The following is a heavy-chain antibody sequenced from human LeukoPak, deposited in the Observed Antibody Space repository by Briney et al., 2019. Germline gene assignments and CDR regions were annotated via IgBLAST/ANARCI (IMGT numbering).Heavy chain of an antibody. V-gene: IGHV3-9*03. CDR3: ARTGKDGYMYYFDY. J-gene: IGHJ4*02. CDR1: GFTFDDYA. D-gene: IGHD5-24*01. Sequence: GGSLRLSCAASGFTFDDYAMHWVRQAPGKGLEWVSGISWSSGSIGYADSVKGRFTISRDNAKNSLYLQMNSLRAEDMALYYCARTGKDGYMYYFDYWGQGTLVTVSS. CDR2: ISWSSGSI.